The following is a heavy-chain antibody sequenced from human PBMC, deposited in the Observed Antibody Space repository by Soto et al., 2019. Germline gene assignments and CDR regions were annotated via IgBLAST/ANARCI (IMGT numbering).Heavy chain of an antibody. CDR3: TSGTFGLRDT. D-gene: IGHD3-16*01. Sequence: MQMVESGGGSVQPGGSLRLSCAASGFPFSHYWMHWVRQTPGKGLVWVSRINPAGTITNYADSVEGRFTISRDNADSVLFLQMNSLSAADTAIYYCTSGTFGLRDTWGQGTLVTVSS. CDR2: INPAGTIT. CDR1: GFPFSHYW. V-gene: IGHV3-74*01. J-gene: IGHJ5*02.